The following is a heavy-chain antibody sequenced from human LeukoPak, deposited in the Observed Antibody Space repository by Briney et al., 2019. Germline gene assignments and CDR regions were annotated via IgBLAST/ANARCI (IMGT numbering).Heavy chain of an antibody. D-gene: IGHD5-24*01. V-gene: IGHV7-4-1*02. Sequence: ASVKASCKASGYTFTSYAMNWVRQAPGQGLEWMGWINTNTGNPTYAQGFTGRFVFSLDTSVTTAYLQISSLKAEDTAVYYCAKRDRHYGMDVWGQGTTVTVSS. CDR2: INTNTGNP. CDR3: AKRDRHYGMDV. J-gene: IGHJ6*02. CDR1: GYTFTSYA.